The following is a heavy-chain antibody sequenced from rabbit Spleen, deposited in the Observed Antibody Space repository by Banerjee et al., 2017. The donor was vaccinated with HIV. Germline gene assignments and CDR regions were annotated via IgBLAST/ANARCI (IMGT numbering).Heavy chain of an antibody. Sequence: QSLEESGGDLVKPGASLTLTCTASGLDFSSSYWICWVRQAPGKGLEWVACIDAGFKGTTYYASWAKGRFTISKTSSTTVTLQMTSLTAADTATYFCVRDQAGDADYGPYYLNLWGPGTLVTVS. J-gene: IGHJ4*01. CDR1: GLDFSSSYW. CDR2: IDAGFKGTT. CDR3: VRDQAGDADYGPYYLNL. V-gene: IGHV1S40*01. D-gene: IGHD2-1*01.